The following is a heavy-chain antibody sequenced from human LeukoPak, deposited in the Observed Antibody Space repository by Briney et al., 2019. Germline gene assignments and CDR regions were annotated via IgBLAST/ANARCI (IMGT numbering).Heavy chain of an antibody. CDR2: IIPIFGTA. CDR3: ARNGGSYWGGDFDY. Sequence: SVKVSCKASGYTFTSYDTNWVRQATGQGLEWMGGIIPIFGTANYAQKFQGRVTITADESTSTAYMELSSLRSEDTAVYYCARNGGSYWGGDFDYWGQGTLVTVSS. V-gene: IGHV1-69*13. CDR1: GYTFTSYD. D-gene: IGHD1-26*01. J-gene: IGHJ4*02.